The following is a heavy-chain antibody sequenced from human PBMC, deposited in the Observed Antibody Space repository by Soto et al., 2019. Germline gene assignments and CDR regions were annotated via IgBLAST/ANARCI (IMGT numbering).Heavy chain of an antibody. CDR2: IDPSDSYT. Sequence: EVQLVQSGAEVKKPGESLRISCKGSGYSFTSYWISWVRQMPGKGLEWMGRIDPSDSYTNYSPSFQGHVTISADKSISTAYLQWSSLKASDTAMYYCAMRPPSSGWYVDSVDYWGQGTLVTVSS. CDR1: GYSFTSYW. CDR3: AMRPPSSGWYVDSVDY. D-gene: IGHD6-19*01. V-gene: IGHV5-10-1*03. J-gene: IGHJ4*02.